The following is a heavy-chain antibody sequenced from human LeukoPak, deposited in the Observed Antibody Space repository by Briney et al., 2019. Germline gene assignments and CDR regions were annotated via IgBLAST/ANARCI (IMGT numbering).Heavy chain of an antibody. V-gene: IGHV3-11*01. D-gene: IGHD3-9*01. J-gene: IGHJ3*02. CDR3: ARDSGPLLRYFDQNDAFDI. CDR2: ISSSGSTI. CDR1: GFTFSDYY. Sequence: PGGSLRLSCAASGFTFSDYYMSWIRQAPGKGLEWVSYISSSGSTIYYADSEKGRFTISSDNAKNSLYLQMNSLRAEDTAVYYCARDSGPLLRYFDQNDAFDIWGQGTMVTVSS.